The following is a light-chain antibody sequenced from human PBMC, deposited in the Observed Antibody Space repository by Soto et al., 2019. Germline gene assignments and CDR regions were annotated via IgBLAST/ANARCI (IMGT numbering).Light chain of an antibody. CDR1: SSDVGGYNY. V-gene: IGLV2-11*01. Sequence: QSALTQPRSVSGSPGQSVTFSCTGTSSDVGGYNYVSWYQQHPGKAPKLMIYDVSKRPSGVPDRFSGSKSGNTASVAISGLQAEDEADYYCCSYAGNYTLLFGGGTKLTVL. CDR3: CSYAGNYTLL. J-gene: IGLJ2*01. CDR2: DVS.